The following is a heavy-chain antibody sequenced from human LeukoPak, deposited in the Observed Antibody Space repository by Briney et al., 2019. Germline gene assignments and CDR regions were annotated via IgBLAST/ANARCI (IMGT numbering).Heavy chain of an antibody. J-gene: IGHJ4*02. Sequence: SVKVSCKASGFTFTSSAVQWVRQARGQRLEWIGWIVVGSGNTNYAQKFQERVTITRDMSTSTAYMELSSLRSEDTAVYYCAADPKGCSSTSCLFDYWGQGTLVTVSS. CDR2: IVVGSGNT. CDR3: AADPKGCSSTSCLFDY. CDR1: GFTFTSSA. V-gene: IGHV1-58*01. D-gene: IGHD2-2*01.